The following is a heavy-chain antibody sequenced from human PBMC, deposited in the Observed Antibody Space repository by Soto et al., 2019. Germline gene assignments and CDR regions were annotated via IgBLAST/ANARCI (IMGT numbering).Heavy chain of an antibody. CDR2: IYYSGST. CDR1: GGSISSSSYY. V-gene: IGHV4-39*01. CDR3: ARRFGIAVAGTFDY. D-gene: IGHD6-19*01. J-gene: IGHJ4*02. Sequence: SETLSLTCAISGGSISSSSYYWGWIRQPPGKGLEWIGSIYYSGSTYYNPSLKSRVTISVDTSKNQCSLKLSSVTAADTAVYYCARRFGIAVAGTFDYWGQGTLVTVSS.